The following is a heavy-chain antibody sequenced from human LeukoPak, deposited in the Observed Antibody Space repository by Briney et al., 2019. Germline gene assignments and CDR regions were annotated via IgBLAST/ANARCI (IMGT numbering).Heavy chain of an antibody. V-gene: IGHV1-69*13. CDR1: GGTFSSYA. Sequence: ASVKVSCKASGGTFSSYAISWVRQAPGQGLEWMGGIIPIFGTANYAQKFQGRVTITADESTSTAYMELTSLRSEDTAVYYCAKGPTYYDFWSGYPDEDYYYMDVWGKGTTVTVSS. D-gene: IGHD3-3*01. J-gene: IGHJ6*03. CDR2: IIPIFGTA. CDR3: AKGPTYYDFWSGYPDEDYYYMDV.